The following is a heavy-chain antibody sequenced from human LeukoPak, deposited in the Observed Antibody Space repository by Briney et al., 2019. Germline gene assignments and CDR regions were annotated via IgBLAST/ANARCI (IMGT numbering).Heavy chain of an antibody. V-gene: IGHV3-49*03. CDR2: IRSKAYGGTT. D-gene: IGHD5-18*01. J-gene: IGHJ5*02. CDR3: TRGRLGFSFGPNWFDP. Sequence: GRSLRLSCTAFGFTFGDYAMSWFRQAPGKGLEWVGFIRSKAYGGTTEYAASMKGRFTISRDDSKSIAYLQMNSLKTEDTAVYYCTRGRLGFSFGPNWFDPWGQGTLVTVSS. CDR1: GFTFGDYA.